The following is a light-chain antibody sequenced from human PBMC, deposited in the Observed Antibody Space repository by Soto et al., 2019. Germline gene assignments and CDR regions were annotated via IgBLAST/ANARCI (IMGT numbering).Light chain of an antibody. CDR1: QSLLHSNGYNY. J-gene: IGKJ5*01. CDR3: MQALQTPLT. CDR2: LGS. Sequence: DIVMTQSPLSLPVTPGEPASISCRSSQSLLHSNGYNYLDWYLQKPGQSPQLLIYLGSNRASGVPDRFSGSGSGTDFTLKISRVEAEDVGLYYCMQALQTPLTFDQGTRLEIK. V-gene: IGKV2-28*01.